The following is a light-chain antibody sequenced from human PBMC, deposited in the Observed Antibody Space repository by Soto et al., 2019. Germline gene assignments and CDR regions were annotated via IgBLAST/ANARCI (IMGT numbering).Light chain of an antibody. CDR2: GAS. CDR1: QSVSSNY. Sequence: EIVLTQSPGTLSLSSGERATLSCRASQSVSSNYLAWYQQKPGQAPRLLIYGASSRPTGIPDRFSGSGSGTDFTLTISRLEPEDFAVYYCEQYGSSPISFGQGTRLEIK. J-gene: IGKJ5*01. CDR3: EQYGSSPIS. V-gene: IGKV3-20*01.